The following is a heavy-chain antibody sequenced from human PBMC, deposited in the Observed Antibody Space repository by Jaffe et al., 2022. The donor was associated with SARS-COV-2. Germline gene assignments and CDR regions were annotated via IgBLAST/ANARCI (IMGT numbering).Heavy chain of an antibody. CDR1: GFSFSSYN. J-gene: IGHJ5*02. V-gene: IGHV3-48*01. CDR2: ISRSSSTI. D-gene: IGHD3-22*01. CDR3: ARPLYYYDSTGTGNWFDP. Sequence: EVQLVESGGGLVQPGGSLRLSCAATGFSFSSYNMNWVRQAPGKGLEWVSYISRSSSTIYYADSVKGRFTISRDNAKNSLYLQMSSLRAEDTAVYYCARPLYYYDSTGTGNWFDPWGQGTLVTVSS.